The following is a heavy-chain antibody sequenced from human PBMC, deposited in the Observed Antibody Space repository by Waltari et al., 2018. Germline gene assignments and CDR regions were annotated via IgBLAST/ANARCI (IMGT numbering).Heavy chain of an antibody. D-gene: IGHD3-16*01. CDR1: GFTLSSSY. CDR3: ARDGGGNGYIHY. V-gene: IGHV3-74*01. J-gene: IGHJ4*02. CDR2: INTDGSRA. Sequence: EVQLVESGGGLVQPGGSLRLSCEASGFTLSSSYMHWVRQVPGKGLVWFARINTDGSRANYADSGKGRFTISRDNGKNTLYLQRNSRRAEDTAVYYCARDGGGNGYIHYWGQGTLVTVSS.